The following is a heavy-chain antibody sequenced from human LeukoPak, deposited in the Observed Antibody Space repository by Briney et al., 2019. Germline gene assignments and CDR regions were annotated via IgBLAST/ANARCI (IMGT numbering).Heavy chain of an antibody. V-gene: IGHV3-66*01. D-gene: IGHD3-10*01. Sequence: PGGSLRLSCAASGFTFSNAWMSGVRQAPGKGLECVSVIYSGDDTYYADSVKGRFTISRDNSKNTLYLQMNSLRAEDTAVYYCARDWDNGELQPPHWGQGTLVTVSS. CDR1: GFTFSNAW. J-gene: IGHJ4*02. CDR2: IYSGDDT. CDR3: ARDWDNGELQPPH.